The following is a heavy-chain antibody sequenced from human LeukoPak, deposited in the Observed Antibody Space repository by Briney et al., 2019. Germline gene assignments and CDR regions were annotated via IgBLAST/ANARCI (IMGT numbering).Heavy chain of an antibody. CDR1: EFHSYS. D-gene: IGHD2-2*01. V-gene: IGHV3-30*04. Sequence: GGSLRLPCTASEFHSYSLHWVRQAPGKGLEWVGVVSFGGRHKYHADSVKGRFTISRDTSNNTLYLQMNSLRTEDTAVYYCARRVERGGMDVWGQGTTVTVSS. CDR2: VSFGGRHK. CDR3: ARRVERGGMDV. J-gene: IGHJ6*02.